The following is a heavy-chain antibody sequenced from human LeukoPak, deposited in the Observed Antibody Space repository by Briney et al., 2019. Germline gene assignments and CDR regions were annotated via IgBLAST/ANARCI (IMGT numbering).Heavy chain of an antibody. V-gene: IGHV3-20*04. CDR3: ARAKPYDSSGYFDY. D-gene: IGHD3-22*01. CDR1: GVTLDVYG. J-gene: IGHJ4*02. Sequence: PGGSLRLSCAAPGVTLDVYGMSWVRQAPGKGLEWVSGINWNGGSTGYADSVKGRFTIHRDNAKNSLYLQMNSLRAEDTALYYCARAKPYDSSGYFDYWGQGTLVTVSS. CDR2: INWNGGST.